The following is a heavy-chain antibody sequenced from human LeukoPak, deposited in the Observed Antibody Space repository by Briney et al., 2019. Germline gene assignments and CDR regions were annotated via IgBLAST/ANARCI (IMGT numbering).Heavy chain of an antibody. Sequence: ASVKVSCKASGYTFTSYAITWVRQAPGQGLEWMGWVSVYSGNTHYAQKLQGRVSMTTDTSTTTAYMELRSLRSDDTAVYYCARDYYDTSGYFYGSNYWGQGTLVTVSS. V-gene: IGHV1-18*01. CDR1: GYTFTSYA. D-gene: IGHD3-22*01. J-gene: IGHJ4*02. CDR3: ARDYYDTSGYFYGSNY. CDR2: VSVYSGNT.